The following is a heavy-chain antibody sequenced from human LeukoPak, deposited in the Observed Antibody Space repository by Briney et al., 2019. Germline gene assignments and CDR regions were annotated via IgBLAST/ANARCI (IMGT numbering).Heavy chain of an antibody. CDR3: ASGSRSSSSWYYFDY. J-gene: IGHJ4*02. D-gene: IGHD6-13*01. V-gene: IGHV3-9*01. Sequence: GGSLRLSCAASGFTFDAYAMHWVRQAPGKGLEWVSGISWNSGSIGYADSVKGRFTISRDNAKNSLYLQMNSLRAEDTAVYYCASGSRSSSSWYYFDYWGQGTLVTVSS. CDR1: GFTFDAYA. CDR2: ISWNSGSI.